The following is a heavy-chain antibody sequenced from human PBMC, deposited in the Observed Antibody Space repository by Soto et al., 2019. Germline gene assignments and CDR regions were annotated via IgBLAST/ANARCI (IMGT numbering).Heavy chain of an antibody. D-gene: IGHD3-10*01. Sequence: PGGSLRLSCAASGFTFSSYGMHWVRQAPGKGLEWVAVISYDGSNKYYADSVKGRFTISRDNSKNTLYLQMNSLRAEDTAVYYCARDDYYGSGSPLGPFDYWGQGTLVTVSS. CDR1: GFTFSSYG. J-gene: IGHJ4*02. V-gene: IGHV3-30*03. CDR3: ARDDYYGSGSPLGPFDY. CDR2: ISYDGSNK.